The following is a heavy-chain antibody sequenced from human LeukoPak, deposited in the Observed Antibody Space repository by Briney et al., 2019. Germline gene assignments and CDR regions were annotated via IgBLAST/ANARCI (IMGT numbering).Heavy chain of an antibody. CDR2: ICGSGGRT. CDR3: AKMEDSLGYYPYFDY. Sequence: DPGGSLRLSCAASGLIFDNYAVGWVREAPGKGPECASHICGSGGRTYYAGSVKGRFTISRDNSKNTLYLQMDSLRVEDTAIYYCAKMEDSLGYYPYFDYWGQGTLVTVSS. V-gene: IGHV3-23*01. D-gene: IGHD3-22*01. CDR1: GLIFDNYA. J-gene: IGHJ4*02.